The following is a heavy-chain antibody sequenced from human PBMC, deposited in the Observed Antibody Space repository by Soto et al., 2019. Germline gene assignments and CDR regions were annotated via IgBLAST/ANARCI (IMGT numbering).Heavy chain of an antibody. V-gene: IGHV4-59*07. D-gene: IGHD3-10*01. CDR1: GVPITTFY. CDR2: IYYGGST. Sequence: QVQLQESGPALVRPSDSLSLMCSVSGVPITTFYWSWIRQAPGKGLEYIGYIYYGGSTHYNPALKSRVTISVDTAKNEFSLKLRSVTAADTAAYYCARGQLLHYQYGLDVWGQGTPVIV. CDR3: ARGQLLHYQYGLDV. J-gene: IGHJ6*02.